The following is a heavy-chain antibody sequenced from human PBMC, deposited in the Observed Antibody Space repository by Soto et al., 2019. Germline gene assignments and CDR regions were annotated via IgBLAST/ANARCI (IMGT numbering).Heavy chain of an antibody. CDR2: ISAYNGNT. V-gene: IGHV1-18*01. J-gene: IGHJ6*01. Sequence: ASVKVSCKASGYTFTSYGISWVRQAPGQGLEWMGWISAYNGNTNYAQKLQGRVTMTTDTSTSTAYMELRSLRSDDTAVYYCARDIDQNWNYVSYYYYYGMDVWGQGTTVIVS. CDR1: GYTFTSYG. D-gene: IGHD1-7*01. CDR3: ARDIDQNWNYVSYYYYYGMDV.